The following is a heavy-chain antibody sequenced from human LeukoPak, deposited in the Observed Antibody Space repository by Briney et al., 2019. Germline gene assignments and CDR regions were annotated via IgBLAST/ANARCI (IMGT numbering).Heavy chain of an antibody. CDR3: AKSGIFQGYYFYYMDV. Sequence: PGGSLRLSCAASGFTFGDYYMSWIRQAPGKGLEWISYITFSSKTIYYADSVKGRFTITRDNAKKSLYLQMNSPRPEDTALYYCAKSGIFQGYYFYYMDVWGKGTTVTISS. CDR1: GFTFGDYY. CDR2: ITFSSKTI. J-gene: IGHJ6*03. V-gene: IGHV3-11*01. D-gene: IGHD2-15*01.